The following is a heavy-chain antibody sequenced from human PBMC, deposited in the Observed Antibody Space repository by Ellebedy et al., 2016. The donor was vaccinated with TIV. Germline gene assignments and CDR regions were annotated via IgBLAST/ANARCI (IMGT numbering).Heavy chain of an antibody. D-gene: IGHD2-2*01. Sequence: GESLKISCAASGFTFSGYWMSWVRQAPGKGLEWVANITEDGSEAYYVDSVKGRFTISRDNAKNSLYLQMSNLRAEDTAVFYCARAGGRQSTGSGFYWGQGTRVTVST. CDR1: GFTFSGYW. CDR2: ITEDGSEA. CDR3: ARAGGRQSTGSGFY. V-gene: IGHV3-7*03. J-gene: IGHJ4*02.